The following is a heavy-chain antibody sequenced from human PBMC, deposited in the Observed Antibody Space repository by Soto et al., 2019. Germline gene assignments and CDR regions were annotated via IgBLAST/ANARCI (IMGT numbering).Heavy chain of an antibody. CDR2: FYDLDGT. CDR1: GLTVSGKKY. V-gene: IGHV3-53*01. CDR3: ATWHLQEHAYDV. J-gene: IGHJ3*01. Sequence: PGGSLRLSCAVYGLTVSGKKYVAWVRQAPGKGLEWVSGFYDLDGTYYADSLKGRFTTSGDSSRTIVYLQMNGLRPEDTAVYYCATWHLQEHAYDVWGQGTTVTVS. D-gene: IGHD4-4*01.